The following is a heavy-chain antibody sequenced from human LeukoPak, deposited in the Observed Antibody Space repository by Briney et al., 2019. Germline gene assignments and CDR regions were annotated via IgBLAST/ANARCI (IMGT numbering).Heavy chain of an antibody. V-gene: IGHV1-2*02. CDR3: ARDLWQSVGDY. CDR2: INPNSGGT. D-gene: IGHD6-19*01. Sequence: ASVKVSCKASGGTFSSYAISWVRQAPGQGLEWMGWINPNSGGTNYAQKFQGRVTMTRDTSISTAYMELSRLRSDDTAVYYCARDLWQSVGDYWGQGTLVTVSS. CDR1: GGTFSSYA. J-gene: IGHJ4*02.